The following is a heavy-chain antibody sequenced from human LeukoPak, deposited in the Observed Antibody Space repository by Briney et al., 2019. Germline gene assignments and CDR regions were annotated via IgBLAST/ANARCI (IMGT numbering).Heavy chain of an antibody. D-gene: IGHD2-15*01. CDR3: ARAPRSIGYYGMDV. CDR2: IYYSGST. CDR1: GGSISSYY. Sequence: SETLSLTCTVSGGSISSYYWSWIRQPPGKGLEWIGYIYYSGSTNYNPSPKSRVTISVDTSKNQFSLKLSSVTAADTAVYYCARAPRSIGYYGMDVWGKGTTVTVSS. V-gene: IGHV4-59*01. J-gene: IGHJ6*04.